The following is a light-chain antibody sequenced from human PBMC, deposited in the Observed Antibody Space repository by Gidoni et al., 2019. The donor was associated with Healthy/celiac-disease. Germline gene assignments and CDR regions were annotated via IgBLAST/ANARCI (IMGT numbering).Light chain of an antibody. Sequence: EIVLTQSTGTLSLSPGERATLSFRASQSVSSSYLAWYQQKPGQAPRLRIYGASSRATGIPDRFSGSGSGTDFTLTISRLEPEDFAVYYCQQYGSSPRTFGQGTKVEIK. J-gene: IGKJ1*01. CDR2: GAS. CDR1: QSVSSSY. CDR3: QQYGSSPRT. V-gene: IGKV3-20*01.